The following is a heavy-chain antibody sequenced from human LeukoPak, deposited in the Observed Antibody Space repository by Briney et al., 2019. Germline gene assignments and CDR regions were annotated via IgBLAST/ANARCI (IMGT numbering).Heavy chain of an antibody. Sequence: SVKVSCKASGGTFSSYAISWVRQAPGQGLEWMGGIIPIFGTANYAQKFQGRVTITADKSTSTAYMELSGLRSEDTAVYYCARKYGSGSLNWFDPWGQGTLVTVSS. CDR2: IIPIFGTA. D-gene: IGHD3-10*01. CDR3: ARKYGSGSLNWFDP. CDR1: GGTFSSYA. J-gene: IGHJ5*02. V-gene: IGHV1-69*06.